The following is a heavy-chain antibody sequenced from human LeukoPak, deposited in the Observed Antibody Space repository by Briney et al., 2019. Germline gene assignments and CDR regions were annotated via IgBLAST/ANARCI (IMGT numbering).Heavy chain of an antibody. V-gene: IGHV3-30*02. CDR3: AKDPGYSGYDLPGRYFDY. J-gene: IGHJ4*02. D-gene: IGHD5-12*01. CDR1: GFTFSSYD. Sequence: PGGSLRLSCAASGFTFSSYDMHWVRQAPGKGLEWVAFIRYDGSNKYYADSVKGRFTISRDNSKNTLYLQMNSLRAEDTAVYYCAKDPGYSGYDLPGRYFDYWGQGTLVTVSS. CDR2: IRYDGSNK.